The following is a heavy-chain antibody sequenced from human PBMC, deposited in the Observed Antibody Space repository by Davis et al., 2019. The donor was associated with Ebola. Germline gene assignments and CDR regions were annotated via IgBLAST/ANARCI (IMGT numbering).Heavy chain of an antibody. CDR3: ARDRGIGTSIAALPGHYYYGMDV. D-gene: IGHD6-6*01. Sequence: ASVKVSCKASGYTFTSYGISWVRQAPGQGLEWMGWISAYNGNTNYAQKLQGRVTMTTDTTTSTAYMELRSLRSDDTAVYYCARDRGIGTSIAALPGHYYYGMDVWGQGTTVTVSS. CDR1: GYTFTSYG. J-gene: IGHJ6*02. V-gene: IGHV1-18*01. CDR2: ISAYNGNT.